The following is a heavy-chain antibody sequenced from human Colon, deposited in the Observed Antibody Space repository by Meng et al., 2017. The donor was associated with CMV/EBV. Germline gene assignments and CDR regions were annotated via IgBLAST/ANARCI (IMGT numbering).Heavy chain of an antibody. CDR1: GYTFTGYY. J-gene: IGHJ1*01. Sequence: VQLAQSGAEVQRPGASVKVSCKASGYTFTGYYMHWVRQAPGQGLEWMGWINPNSGGTNYAQKFQGRVTMTRDTSISTAYMELSRLRSDDTAVYYCATVSSGYYLYFQHWGQGTLVTVSS. CDR3: ATVSSGYYLYFQH. CDR2: INPNSGGT. V-gene: IGHV1-2*02. D-gene: IGHD3-22*01.